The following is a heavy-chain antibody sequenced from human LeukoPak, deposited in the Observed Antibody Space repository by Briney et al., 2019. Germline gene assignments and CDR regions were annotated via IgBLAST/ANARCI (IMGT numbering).Heavy chain of an antibody. D-gene: IGHD3-22*01. J-gene: IGHJ6*03. V-gene: IGHV4-34*01. Sequence: SETLSLTCAVYGGSFSGYYWSWIRQPPGKGLEWIGEINHSGSTTYNPSLKSRVTISVDTSKNQFSLKLSSVTAADTAVYYCARRPAYYYDSSGYYGPYYYYYYMDVWGKGTTVTVSS. CDR2: INHSGST. CDR1: GGSFSGYY. CDR3: ARRPAYYYDSSGYYGPYYYYYYMDV.